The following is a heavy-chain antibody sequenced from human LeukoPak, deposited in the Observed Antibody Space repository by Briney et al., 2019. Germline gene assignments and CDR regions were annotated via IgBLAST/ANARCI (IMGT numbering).Heavy chain of an antibody. V-gene: IGHV3-7*03. J-gene: IGHJ4*02. CDR1: GFTFSNYW. CDR2: IKQDGSEK. CDR3: ARDHGRYCSGGSCYFGGFFEN. Sequence: GGSLRLSCAASGFTFSNYWMSWVRQAPGKGLEWVANIKQDGSEKYYVDSVKGRFTISRDNAKNSLYLQMNSLRAEDTAVYYCARDHGRYCSGGSCYFGGFFENWGQGTLGTVSS. D-gene: IGHD2-15*01.